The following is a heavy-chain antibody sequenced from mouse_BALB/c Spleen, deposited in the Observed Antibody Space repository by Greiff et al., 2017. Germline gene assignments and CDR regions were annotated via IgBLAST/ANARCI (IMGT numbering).Heavy chain of an antibody. CDR2: IYPGNSDT. CDR1: GYTFTSYW. Sequence: EVQLQESGTVLARPGASVKMSCKASGYTFTSYWMHWVKQRPGQGLEWIGAIYPGNSDTSYNQKFKGKAKLTAVTSTSTAYMELSSLTNEDSAVYYCTRALYYYGSSYDYFDYWGQGTTLTVSS. V-gene: IGHV1-5*01. J-gene: IGHJ2*01. D-gene: IGHD1-1*01. CDR3: TRALYYYGSSYDYFDY.